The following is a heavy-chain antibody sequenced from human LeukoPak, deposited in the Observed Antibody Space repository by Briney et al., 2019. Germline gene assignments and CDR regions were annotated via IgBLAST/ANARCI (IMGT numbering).Heavy chain of an antibody. CDR1: GGPIISNNYY. CDR2: IYYSGST. J-gene: IGHJ4*02. D-gene: IGHD3-3*01. Sequence: SETRSLTSIVAGGPIISNNYYWAWIRQPPGKGLEWIGSIYYSGSTYYNPSLKSRVTISVDTSKNQFSLKLRSVAAADPAVFYCARHTVGGGVARDPYYFDYWGQGTLVTVSS. CDR3: ARHTVGGGVARDPYYFDY. V-gene: IGHV4-39*01.